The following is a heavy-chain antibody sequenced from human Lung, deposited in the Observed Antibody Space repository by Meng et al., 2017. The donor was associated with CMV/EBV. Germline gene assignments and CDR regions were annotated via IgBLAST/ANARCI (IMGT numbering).Heavy chain of an antibody. Sequence: SCAASGFTVSSNYMSWVRQAPGKGLEWVSVIYSGGSTYYADSVKGRFTISRDNSKNTLYLQMNSLRAEDTAVYYRARDPIEYSSSVADYWGQGTLVTVSS. CDR2: IYSGGST. J-gene: IGHJ4*02. CDR3: ARDPIEYSSSVADY. CDR1: GFTVSSNY. D-gene: IGHD6-6*01. V-gene: IGHV3-66*02.